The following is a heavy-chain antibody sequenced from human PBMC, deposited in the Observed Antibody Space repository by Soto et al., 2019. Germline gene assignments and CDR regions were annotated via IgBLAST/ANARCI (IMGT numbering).Heavy chain of an antibody. D-gene: IGHD2-21*01. CDR1: GFSLSSFA. J-gene: IGHJ5*02. Sequence: EVQLLESGGTLVQPGESLRLSCEVSGFSLSSFAMNWVRQAPGEGREWVSSIRGTATSYAESVKGRFTISRDNSKNTVYLEMNTLRGDDKAVYYCAQCAVLMTASGGWCHGFDQWGQGTLVIVSS. V-gene: IGHV3-23*01. CDR3: AQCAVLMTASGGWCHGFDQ. CDR2: IRGTAT.